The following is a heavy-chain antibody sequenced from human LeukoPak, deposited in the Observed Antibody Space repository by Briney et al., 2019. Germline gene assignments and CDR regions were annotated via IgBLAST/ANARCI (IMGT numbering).Heavy chain of an antibody. V-gene: IGHV1-18*01. J-gene: IGHJ6*03. Sequence: GASVKVSCKASGYTFTSYGIRWVRQAPGQGLEWTGWISAYNGNTNYAQKLQGRVTMTTDTSTSTAYMELRSLRSDDTAVYYCARDSGSYSGDYYYYMDVWGKGTTVTVSS. CDR1: GYTFTSYG. CDR3: ARDSGSYSGDYYYYMDV. CDR2: ISAYNGNT. D-gene: IGHD1-26*01.